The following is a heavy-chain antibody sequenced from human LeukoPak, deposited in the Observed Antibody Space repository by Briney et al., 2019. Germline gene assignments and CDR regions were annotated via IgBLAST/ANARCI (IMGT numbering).Heavy chain of an antibody. CDR2: TYYRSKWYN. CDR1: GYSVSSSTAS. Sequence: SQTLSLTCAISGYSVSSSTASLTWVRQSPSRGLEWLGRTYYRSKWYNDYALSVKSRIIINPDTSKNQFSLQLNSVTPEDQPVYYCARCTLFGELPSSNYLENWGQGTLVTVSS. D-gene: IGHD3-10*02. CDR3: ARCTLFGELPSSNYLEN. J-gene: IGHJ4*02. V-gene: IGHV6-1*01.